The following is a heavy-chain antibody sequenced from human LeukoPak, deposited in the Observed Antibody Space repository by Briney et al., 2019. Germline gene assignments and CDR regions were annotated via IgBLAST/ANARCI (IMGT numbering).Heavy chain of an antibody. CDR1: GGSISSSSYY. CDR2: IYYSGST. V-gene: IGHV4-39*02. J-gene: IGHJ5*02. Sequence: SETLSLTCTVSGGSISSSSYYWGWIRQPPGKGLEWIGSIYYSGSTYYNPSLKSRVTISVDTSNNQFSLKLSSVTAADTAVYYCARDKGSSGYYENWFDPWGQGTLVTVSS. D-gene: IGHD3-22*01. CDR3: ARDKGSSGYYENWFDP.